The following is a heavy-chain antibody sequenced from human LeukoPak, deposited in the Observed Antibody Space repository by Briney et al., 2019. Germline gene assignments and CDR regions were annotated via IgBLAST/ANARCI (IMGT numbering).Heavy chain of an antibody. J-gene: IGHJ4*02. Sequence: GGSLRLSCAASGFTFSGHWMSWVRQAPGKGLEWVANINQGGSDKYYVDSVKGRFTISRDNANNLLYLQMNSLRGEDTAVYYCTRDRSRAEDDWGQGTQVPVSS. CDR2: INQGGSDK. CDR3: TRDRSRAEDD. V-gene: IGHV3-7*01. CDR1: GFTFSGHW. D-gene: IGHD1-14*01.